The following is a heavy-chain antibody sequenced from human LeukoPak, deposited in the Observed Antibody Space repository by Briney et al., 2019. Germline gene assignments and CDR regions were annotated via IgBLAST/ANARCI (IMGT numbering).Heavy chain of an antibody. Sequence: PGGSLRLSCAAYGFTVSSNYMSWVRQAPGKWLEWVSMIYAGGSTYYADSVKGRFTISRDNSKNTLYLQMSSLRAEDTAVYYCASGLYGMDVWGQGTTVTVSS. J-gene: IGHJ6*02. CDR3: ASGLYGMDV. D-gene: IGHD2-21*01. CDR1: GFTVSSNY. V-gene: IGHV3-66*01. CDR2: IYAGGST.